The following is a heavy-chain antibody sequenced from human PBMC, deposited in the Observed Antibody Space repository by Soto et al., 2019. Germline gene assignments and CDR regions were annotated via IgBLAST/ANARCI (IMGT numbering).Heavy chain of an antibody. CDR2: ISASNGNT. J-gene: IGHJ4*02. D-gene: IGHD3-3*01. V-gene: IGHV1-18*01. Sequence: ASVKVSCKASGYTFSNYGISWVRQAPGQGLEYMGWISASNGNTNYAQNFQGSVTMTTDTSTSTAYMELRTLRSDDTAVYYCAREQFTIFGVVNDYWGQGTLVTVSS. CDR1: GYTFSNYG. CDR3: AREQFTIFGVVNDY.